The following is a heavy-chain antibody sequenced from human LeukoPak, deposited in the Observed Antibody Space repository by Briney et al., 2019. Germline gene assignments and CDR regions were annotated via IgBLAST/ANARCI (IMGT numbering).Heavy chain of an antibody. Sequence: GGSLRLSCAAPGFTFSSYAMHWVRQAPGKGLEYVSAISSNGGSTYYANSVKGRFTISRDNSKNTLYLQMGSLRAEDMAVYYCARVSGSYGGLDYWGQGTLVTVSS. D-gene: IGHD1-26*01. CDR3: ARVSGSYGGLDY. CDR1: GFTFSSYA. V-gene: IGHV3-64*01. J-gene: IGHJ4*02. CDR2: ISSNGGST.